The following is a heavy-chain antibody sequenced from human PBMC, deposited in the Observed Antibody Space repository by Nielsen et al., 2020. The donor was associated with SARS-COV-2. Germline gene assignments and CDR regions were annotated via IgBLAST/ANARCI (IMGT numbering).Heavy chain of an antibody. CDR1: GYTFTSYG. Sequence: ASVKVSCKASGYTFTSYGISWVRQAPGQGLEWMGWISAYNGSTNYAQKLQGRVTMTTDTSTSTAYMELRSLRSDDTAVDYCARVGVAAAGQGVNAFDIWGQGTMVTVSS. J-gene: IGHJ3*02. D-gene: IGHD6-13*01. CDR2: ISAYNGST. CDR3: ARVGVAAAGQGVNAFDI. V-gene: IGHV1-18*04.